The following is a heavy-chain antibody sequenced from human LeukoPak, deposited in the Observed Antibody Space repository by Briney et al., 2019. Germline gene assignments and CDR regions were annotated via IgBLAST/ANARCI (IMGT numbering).Heavy chain of an antibody. CDR3: ARDHRGLSCSSTSCYWTYYYYGMDV. J-gene: IGHJ6*02. D-gene: IGHD2-2*01. CDR1: GYTFTSYG. CDR2: ISAYNGNT. V-gene: IGHV1-18*01. Sequence: ASVKVSCKASGYTFTSYGISWVRQAPGQGLEWMGWISAYNGNTNYAQKFQGRVTMTRDTSTSTVYMELSNLRSEDTAVYYCARDHRGLSCSSTSCYWTYYYYGMDVWGQGTTVTVSS.